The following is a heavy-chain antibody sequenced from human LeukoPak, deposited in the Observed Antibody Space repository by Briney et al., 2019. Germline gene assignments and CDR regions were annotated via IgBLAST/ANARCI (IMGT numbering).Heavy chain of an antibody. CDR2: ISSSGSTI. V-gene: IGHV3-48*04. J-gene: IGHJ4*02. CDR3: AREKNVVTQGIFDY. CDR1: GFTFSSYA. D-gene: IGHD4-23*01. Sequence: GGSLRLSCAASGFTFSSYAMSWVRQAPGKGLEWVSYISSSGSTIYYADSVKGRFTISRDNATNSLYLQMNSLRAEDTAVYYCAREKNVVTQGIFDYWGQGTLVTVSS.